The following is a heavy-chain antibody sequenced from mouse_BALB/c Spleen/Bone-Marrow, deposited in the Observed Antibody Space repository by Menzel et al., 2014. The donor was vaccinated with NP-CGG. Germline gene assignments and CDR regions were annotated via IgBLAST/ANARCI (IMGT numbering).Heavy chain of an antibody. Sequence: VQGVESGPGLVAPSRSLSITCTVSGFSLTSYGVHWVRQPPGEGLEWLGGIWSSGSTNYNSTFMSRLSITQDNSKRQVFLKMNCLQTDETAMYCSARDRYCYGSPYWYFEVWGAGTTVTVSS. CDR3: ARDRYCYGSPYWYFEV. CDR2: IWSSGST. CDR1: GFSLTSYG. D-gene: IGHD1-1*01. V-gene: IGHV2-9*02. J-gene: IGHJ1*01.